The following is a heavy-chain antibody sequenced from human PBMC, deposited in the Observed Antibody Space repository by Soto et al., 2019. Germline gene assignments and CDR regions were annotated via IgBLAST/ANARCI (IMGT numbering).Heavy chain of an antibody. CDR1: GFTFSSYA. D-gene: IGHD3-16*01. J-gene: IGHJ6*02. Sequence: GGSLRLSCAASGFTFSSYAMHWVRQAPGKGLEWVAVISYDGSNKYYADSVKGRFTISRYNSKNTLYLQMNSLRAEDTAVYYCARSFGDDRYYYYGMDVWGQGTTVTVSS. CDR2: ISYDGSNK. CDR3: ARSFGDDRYYYYGMDV. V-gene: IGHV3-30-3*01.